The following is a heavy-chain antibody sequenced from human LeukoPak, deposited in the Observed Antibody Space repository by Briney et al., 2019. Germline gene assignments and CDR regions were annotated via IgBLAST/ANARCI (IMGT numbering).Heavy chain of an antibody. CDR3: AKDRTRQAY. V-gene: IGHV3-7*03. CDR1: GFTFSNYW. J-gene: IGHJ4*02. CDR2: IKEDGSDK. D-gene: IGHD3-3*01. Sequence: GGSLRLSCAASGFTFSNYWMSWVRQTPGKGLEWVANIKEDGSDKYYVDSLKGRFTISRDNAKNSLFLQMNSLRAEDTAVYYCAKDRTRQAYWGQGTLVTVSS.